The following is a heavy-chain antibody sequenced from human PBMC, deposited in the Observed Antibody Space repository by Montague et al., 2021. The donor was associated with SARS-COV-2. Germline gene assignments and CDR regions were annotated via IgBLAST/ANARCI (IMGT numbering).Heavy chain of an antibody. V-gene: IGHV4-34*01. CDR3: ARGAPGY. CDR1: GGSFSDYH. D-gene: IGHD1-1*01. Sequence: SEILSLTCAVYGGSFSDYHWTWIRQSPGGGLEWIGQINYGGSTKYNPSLRSRVTISIDTSTNQFSLKLTSVTAADTAVYYCARGAPGYWGQGTLVTVSS. CDR2: INYGGST. J-gene: IGHJ4*02.